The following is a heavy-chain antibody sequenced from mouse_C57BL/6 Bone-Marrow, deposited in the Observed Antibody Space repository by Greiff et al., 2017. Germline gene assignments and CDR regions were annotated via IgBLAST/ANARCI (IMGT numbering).Heavy chain of an antibody. CDR2: IYPCSGNT. V-gene: IGHV1-81*01. CDR3: AREGDYYGPAWFAY. D-gene: IGHD1-1*01. J-gene: IGHJ3*01. Sequence: QVQLQQSGAELARPGASVKLSCKASGYTFTSYGIRWVKQRTGQGLEWIGEIYPCSGNTYYNQKFKGKATLTADKSSSTAYMELRSLTSEDSAVXCCAREGDYYGPAWFAYWGQGTLVTVSA. CDR1: GYTFTSYG.